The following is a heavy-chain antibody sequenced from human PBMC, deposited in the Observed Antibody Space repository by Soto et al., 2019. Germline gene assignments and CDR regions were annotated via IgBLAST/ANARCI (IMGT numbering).Heavy chain of an antibody. Sequence: GGSLRLSCAASGFTFSSYWMSWVRQAPGKGLEWVANIKQDGSEKYYEDSVKGRFTISRDNAKNSLYLQMNNLRAEDSAVYYCARDLHYYDSSCYYYDYYGMDVWGQGTTVTVSS. J-gene: IGHJ6*02. CDR1: GFTFSSYW. CDR2: IKQDGSEK. V-gene: IGHV3-7*01. CDR3: ARDLHYYDSSCYYYDYYGMDV. D-gene: IGHD3-22*01.